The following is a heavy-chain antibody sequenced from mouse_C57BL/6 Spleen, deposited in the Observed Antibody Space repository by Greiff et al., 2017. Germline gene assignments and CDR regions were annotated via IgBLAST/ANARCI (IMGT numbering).Heavy chain of an antibody. J-gene: IGHJ3*01. V-gene: IGHV5-17*01. Sequence: EVMLVESGGGLVKPGGSLKLSCAASGFTFSDYGMHWVRQAPEKGLEWVAYISSGSSTIYYADTVKGRFTISRDNAKNTLFLQMTRLRSEDTAMYYWARQVEYDGGAWFAYWGQGTLVTVSA. CDR3: ARQVEYDGGAWFAY. CDR1: GFTFSDYG. D-gene: IGHD2-4*01. CDR2: ISSGSSTI.